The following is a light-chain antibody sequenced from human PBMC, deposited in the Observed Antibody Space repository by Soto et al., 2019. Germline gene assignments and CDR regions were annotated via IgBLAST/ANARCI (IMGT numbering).Light chain of an antibody. CDR3: QQYSSAST. CDR2: RAS. CDR1: QSINNW. Sequence: DIQMTQSPSTLSASVGDRVTITCRASQSINNWLAWYQQKPGKAPKLLIYRASSLETGVPSRFSGRGSGTEFIFTIPSLQPDDFATYYCQQYSSASTFGQGTKVEI. J-gene: IGKJ1*01. V-gene: IGKV1-5*03.